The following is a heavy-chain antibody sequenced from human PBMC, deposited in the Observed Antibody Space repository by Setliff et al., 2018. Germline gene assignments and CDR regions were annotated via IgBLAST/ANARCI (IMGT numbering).Heavy chain of an antibody. Sequence: PSETLSLTCTVSGGSISSYYWSWIRQPPGKGLEWIGYVYYTGTTNYDPSLKCRVTISVDPSKNQVPLKLSSATAADTAVYYCARDRTAYNYGMDVWGQGTTVTVSS. D-gene: IGHD5-18*01. J-gene: IGHJ6*02. CDR3: ARDRTAYNYGMDV. V-gene: IGHV4-59*01. CDR2: VYYTGTT. CDR1: GGSISSYY.